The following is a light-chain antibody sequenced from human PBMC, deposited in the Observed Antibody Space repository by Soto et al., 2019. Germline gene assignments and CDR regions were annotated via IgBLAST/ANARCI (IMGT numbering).Light chain of an antibody. V-gene: IGKV3-11*01. CDR3: QQRNVWPPIT. CDR1: QSIRTS. CDR2: DAS. J-gene: IGKJ5*01. Sequence: EVVLPQSPGTLSLSPGERATLSCGASQSIRTSLAWYQQKPGQAPRLVIFDASNRANGVPARFGGSGSGTDFTLTINSLEPEDFAVYYCQQRNVWPPITLGQGTRLEIK.